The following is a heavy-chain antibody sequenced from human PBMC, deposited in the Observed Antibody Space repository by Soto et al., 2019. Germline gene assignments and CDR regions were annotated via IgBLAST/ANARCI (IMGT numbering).Heavy chain of an antibody. D-gene: IGHD3-9*01. CDR1: GFTFSSYG. Sequence: QVQLVESGGGVDQPGRSLRLSCAASGFTFSSYGMHWVRQAPGKGLEWVAVISYAGSNKYYADSVKGRFTISRDNSKNTLYLQMNSLRAEDTAVYYCAKDSGPYYDILTGYYPISPPSDWGQGTLVTVSS. V-gene: IGHV3-30*18. CDR3: AKDSGPYYDILTGYYPISPPSD. CDR2: ISYAGSNK. J-gene: IGHJ4*02.